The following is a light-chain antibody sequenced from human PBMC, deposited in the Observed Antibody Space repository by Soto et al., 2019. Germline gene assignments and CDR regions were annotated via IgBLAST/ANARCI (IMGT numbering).Light chain of an antibody. CDR2: EVT. V-gene: IGLV2-14*01. Sequence: QSVLTQPASVAGSPGQSITFSCTGTSSDVGAYDYVSWYQHHPGKAPKLIIYEVTNRPSGVSNRFSGSKSGNTASLTISGLQAEDEADYYCNSYTRSTKYVFGTGTKVTVL. J-gene: IGLJ1*01. CDR1: SSDVGAYDY. CDR3: NSYTRSTKYV.